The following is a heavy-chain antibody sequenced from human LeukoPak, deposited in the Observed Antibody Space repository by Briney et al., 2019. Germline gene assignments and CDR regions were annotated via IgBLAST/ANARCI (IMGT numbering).Heavy chain of an antibody. V-gene: IGHV3-74*01. CDR2: INNDGTTT. CDR3: STVTYYNTRAPGDH. CDR1: GFTLSNYW. D-gene: IGHD3-10*01. J-gene: IGHJ4*02. Sequence: PGGSLRLSCAASGFTLSNYWMYWVRQAPGKGLVWVSRINNDGTTTNYADSVKGRFTISRDNAKNTLYLQRNSLRVEDTAVYYCSTVTYYNTRAPGDHWGQGTLVTVSS.